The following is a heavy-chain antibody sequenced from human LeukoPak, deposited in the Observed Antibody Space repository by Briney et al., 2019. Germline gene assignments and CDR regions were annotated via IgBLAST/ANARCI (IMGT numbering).Heavy chain of an antibody. CDR3: VRDRDYAFDF. CDR2: INGDGSST. Sequence: GGSLRLSCAVSGFTFSNYWMHWVRQAPGKGLVWVSRINGDGSSTTYADSLKGRFTISRDNAKNTLYLQMNSLRDEDTAVYFCVRDRDYAFDFWGQGTMVTVSS. CDR1: GFTFSNYW. J-gene: IGHJ3*01. V-gene: IGHV3-74*01.